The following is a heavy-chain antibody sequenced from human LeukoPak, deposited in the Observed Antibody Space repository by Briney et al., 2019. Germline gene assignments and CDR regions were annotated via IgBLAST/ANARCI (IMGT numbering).Heavy chain of an antibody. CDR3: ARADGSNTGTNGFDV. D-gene: IGHD4-11*01. CDR1: GYRFRVYD. V-gene: IGHV1-18*01. CDR2: ISTYTGRA. Sequence: GVSVKVSCKTSGYRFRVYDILWVRQAPGHGLDYVGWISTYTGRARYAQKFQGRVSVIIDTSTSTAYLELTNLTSSDTGLYYCARADGSNTGTNGFDVWGLGTMVTVAS. J-gene: IGHJ3*01.